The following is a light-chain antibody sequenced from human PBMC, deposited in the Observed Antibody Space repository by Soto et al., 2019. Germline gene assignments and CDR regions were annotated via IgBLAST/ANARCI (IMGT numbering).Light chain of an antibody. CDR1: SSDVGGYNY. CDR3: SSYSGTTYHSV. Sequence: QSVLTQPPSASGSFGQSVTISCTGTSSDVGGYNYVSWYQQHPGKAPKLMIYEVSERPSGVPDRFSGSKSGNTASLTVSGLQADDEADYYCSSYSGTTYHSVFGTGTKVT. J-gene: IGLJ1*01. V-gene: IGLV2-8*01. CDR2: EVS.